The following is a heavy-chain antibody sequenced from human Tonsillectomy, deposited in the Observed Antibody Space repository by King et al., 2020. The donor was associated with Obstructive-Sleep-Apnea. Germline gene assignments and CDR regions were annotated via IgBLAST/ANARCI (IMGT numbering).Heavy chain of an antibody. J-gene: IGHJ6*02. V-gene: IGHV3-64*01. CDR3: ARDTNYGDYDPSIYYGMDV. CDR2: MSSNGGST. Sequence: VQLVESGGGSVQPGGSLRLSCAASGFTFSNYVMHWVRPAPGKGLEYGSGMSSNGGSTYYANSVKGRFTISRDNSKNTLYLQMGSLRGEDMAVYYCARDTNYGDYDPSIYYGMDVWGQGTTVTVSS. D-gene: IGHD4-17*01. CDR1: GFTFSNYV.